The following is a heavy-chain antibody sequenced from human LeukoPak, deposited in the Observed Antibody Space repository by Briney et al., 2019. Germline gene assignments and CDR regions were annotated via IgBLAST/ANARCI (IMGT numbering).Heavy chain of an antibody. V-gene: IGHV1-69*06. Sequence: GASVKVSCKASGGTFSSYAISWVRQAPGQGLEWMGGIIPIFGTANYAQKFQGRVTITADKSTSTAYMELSSLRSEDTAVYYCARNKHDSSGYNYYFDYWGQGTLVTVSS. CDR3: ARNKHDSSGYNYYFDY. J-gene: IGHJ4*02. CDR2: IIPIFGTA. CDR1: GGTFSSYA. D-gene: IGHD3-22*01.